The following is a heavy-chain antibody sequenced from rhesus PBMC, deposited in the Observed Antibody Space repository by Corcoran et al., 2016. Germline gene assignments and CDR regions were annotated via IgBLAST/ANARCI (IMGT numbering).Heavy chain of an antibody. J-gene: IGHJ4*01. V-gene: IGHV4S18*01. D-gene: IGHD5-36*01. CDR3: ARDFGEVRRWPREIGTVAYTSGWNYFDY. CDR2: ISGYTFIT. Sequence: QVQLQESGPGVVKPSETLSLTCAVSGGSISGRYRWTWIRQAPGKGLEKIGYISGYTFITNYDPSLKSRVSISKDTSKKQISLNLRSVTAADTAVYFCARDFGEVRRWPREIGTVAYTSGWNYFDYWGQGVLVTVSS. CDR1: GGSISGRYR.